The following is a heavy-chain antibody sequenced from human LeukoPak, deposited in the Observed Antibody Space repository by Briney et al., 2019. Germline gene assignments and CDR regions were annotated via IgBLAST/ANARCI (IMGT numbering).Heavy chain of an antibody. CDR2: IYPGDSDT. V-gene: IGHV5-51*01. Sequence: GESLKISCKGSGYSFTNYWIGWVRQMPGEGLEWMGIIYPGDSDTRYSPSFQGQVTTSADKSISTAYLQWSSLKASDTAMYYCALNPRGYCSGGRCYIGYWGQGTLVTVSS. CDR1: GYSFTNYW. CDR3: ALNPRGYCSGGRCYIGY. D-gene: IGHD2-15*01. J-gene: IGHJ4*02.